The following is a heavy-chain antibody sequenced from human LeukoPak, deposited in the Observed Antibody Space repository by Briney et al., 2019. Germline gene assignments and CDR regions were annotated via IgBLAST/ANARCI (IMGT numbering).Heavy chain of an antibody. D-gene: IGHD3-10*01. CDR3: VLTGSGSYYEPYYFDY. V-gene: IGHV3-23*01. Sequence: GGSLRLSCAASGFTFSSYAMSWVRQAPGKGLEWVSAISGSGGSTYYADSVKGRFTISRDNSKNTLYLQMNSLRAEDTAVYYCVLTGSGSYYEPYYFDYWGQGTLVTVSS. CDR1: GFTFSSYA. CDR2: ISGSGGST. J-gene: IGHJ4*02.